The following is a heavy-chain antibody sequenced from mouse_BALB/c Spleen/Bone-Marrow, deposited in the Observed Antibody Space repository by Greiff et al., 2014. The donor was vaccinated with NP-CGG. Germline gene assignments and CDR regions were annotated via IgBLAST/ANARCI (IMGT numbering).Heavy chain of an antibody. CDR2: ISVYSGNT. CDR3: ARGFLGYFDY. J-gene: IGHJ2*01. V-gene: IGHV1S137*01. CDR1: GYTFTDYP. Sequence: QVQLKESGPELVRPGVSVKISCKGSGYTFTDYPMHWVKQSHAKSLEWIGVISVYSGNTNYNQNFKGKAKMTVDKSSSTVYMELARLTSEDSAIYHCARGFLGYFDYWGQGTTLTVSS.